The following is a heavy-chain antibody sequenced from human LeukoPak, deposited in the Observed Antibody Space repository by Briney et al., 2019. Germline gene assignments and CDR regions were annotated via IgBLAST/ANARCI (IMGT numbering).Heavy chain of an antibody. V-gene: IGHV3-74*01. CDR3: TRTPGEGCFDY. Sequence: PGGSLRLSCAASGFTFSHYWMHWVRRAPGKGLVWISHISNDGTNIGYADSVKGRFTISRDNAKNTLYLQMNSLRAEDTAVYYCTRTPGEGCFDYWGQGTQVTVSS. CDR2: ISNDGTNI. CDR1: GFTFSHYW. J-gene: IGHJ4*02. D-gene: IGHD2-15*01.